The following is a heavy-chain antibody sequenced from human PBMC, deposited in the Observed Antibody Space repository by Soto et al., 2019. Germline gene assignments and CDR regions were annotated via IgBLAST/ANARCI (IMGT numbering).Heavy chain of an antibody. D-gene: IGHD3-9*01. V-gene: IGHV3-23*01. J-gene: IGHJ4*02. CDR1: GFTFSNYA. Sequence: GGSLRLSCAASGFTFSNYAMSWFRQAPGKGLEWVSAMSDSGGTTYYADSVKGRFTISRDNSKSTLYLQMNSLRAEDTAVYYCAKDYFDWSQGYFDYWGQGTLVTVSS. CDR3: AKDYFDWSQGYFDY. CDR2: MSDSGGTT.